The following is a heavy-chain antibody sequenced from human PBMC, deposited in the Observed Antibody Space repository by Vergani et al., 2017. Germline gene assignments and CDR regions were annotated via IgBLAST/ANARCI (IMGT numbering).Heavy chain of an antibody. J-gene: IGHJ2*01. CDR1: GFTFDDYA. D-gene: IGHD6-13*01. CDR2: INWNSDSI. Sequence: EVQLVESGGGLVQPGRSLRLSCAASGFTFDDYAMHWVRQAPGKGLEWVSGINWNSDSIAYAGSVKGRFTISRDNAKNSLYLQMNNLRAEDTALYYCVKDIAASGNYWYFDLWGRGTLVTVSS. V-gene: IGHV3-9*01. CDR3: VKDIAASGNYWYFDL.